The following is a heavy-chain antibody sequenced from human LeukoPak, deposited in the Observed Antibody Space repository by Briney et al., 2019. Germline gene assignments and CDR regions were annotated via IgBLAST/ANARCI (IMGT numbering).Heavy chain of an antibody. J-gene: IGHJ3*02. Sequence: GGSLRLSCAASGFTCSSYWMSWVRQAPGKGLEWVANIKQDGSEKYYVDSVKGRFTISRDNAKNSLYLQMNSLRAEDTAVYYCARDRGGAAFDIWGQGTMVTVSS. D-gene: IGHD3-16*01. CDR1: GFTCSSYW. V-gene: IGHV3-7*01. CDR2: IKQDGSEK. CDR3: ARDRGGAAFDI.